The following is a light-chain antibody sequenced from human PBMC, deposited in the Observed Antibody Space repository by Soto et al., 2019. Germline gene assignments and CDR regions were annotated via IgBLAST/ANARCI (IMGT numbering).Light chain of an antibody. CDR2: GAS. V-gene: IGKV1-39*01. CDR1: QSISTY. CDR3: QHTYRTPYT. Sequence: DIQMTQSPSPLSASVGDRVTITCRASQSISTYLNWYQQKPGKAPKLLISGASSLQSGVPSRFSGSGYGTDFSLTIRSLQPEDFATYYCQHTYRTPYTFGQGTKVDIK. J-gene: IGKJ2*01.